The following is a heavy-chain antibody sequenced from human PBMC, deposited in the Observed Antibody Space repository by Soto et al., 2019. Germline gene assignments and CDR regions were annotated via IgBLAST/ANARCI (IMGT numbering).Heavy chain of an antibody. J-gene: IGHJ4*02. D-gene: IGHD3-3*02. Sequence: QLQVQESGPGLVKPSDTLSLTCTVSGDSTFSGTYYWAWIRQPPGKGLAWIATISYSGSTCYNPSLKSRVTVSVDASKNQFSLQLGSVTAAYTAVYSCAPVELVAYQFDSWGQGTLVTVST. V-gene: IGHV4-39*01. CDR3: APVELVAYQFDS. CDR1: GDSTFSGTYY. CDR2: ISYSGST.